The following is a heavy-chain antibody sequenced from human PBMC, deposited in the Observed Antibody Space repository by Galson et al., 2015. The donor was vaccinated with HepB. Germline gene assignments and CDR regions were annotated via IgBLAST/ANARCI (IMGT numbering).Heavy chain of an antibody. Sequence: SLRLSCAASGSTFSSYSMNWVRQAPGKGLEWVSSISSSSSYIYYADSVKGRFTISRDNAKNSLYLQMNSLRAEDTAVYYCAREPDSSGWYVEAFDIWGQGTMVTVSS. V-gene: IGHV3-21*01. CDR3: AREPDSSGWYVEAFDI. D-gene: IGHD6-19*01. CDR1: GSTFSSYS. J-gene: IGHJ3*02. CDR2: ISSSSSYI.